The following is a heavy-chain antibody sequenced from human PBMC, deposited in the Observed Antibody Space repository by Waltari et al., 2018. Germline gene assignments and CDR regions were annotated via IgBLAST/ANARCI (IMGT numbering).Heavy chain of an antibody. V-gene: IGHV1-69*12. D-gene: IGHD6-6*01. CDR1: GGTFSSYA. CDR3: ARVSSSIAARPDYYYYYMDV. CDR2: IIPIFGTA. Sequence: QVQLVQSGAEVKKPGSSVKVSCKASGGTFSSYASSWVRQAPGQGLEWRGGIIPIFGTANYAQKCQGRVTITADESTSTADMELSSLRSEDTAVYYCARVSSSIAARPDYYYYYMDVWGKGTTVTISS. J-gene: IGHJ6*03.